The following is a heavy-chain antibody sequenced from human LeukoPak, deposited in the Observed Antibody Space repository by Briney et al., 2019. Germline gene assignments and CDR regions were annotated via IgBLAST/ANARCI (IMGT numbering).Heavy chain of an antibody. CDR2: INQVSSHI. D-gene: IGHD5/OR15-5a*01. Sequence: GGSLRLSCAASGFSFSSSAINWVRQAPGKGLEWVSSINQVSSHIYYADSVRGRFTISRDNAKNSVYLQMDSLRAEDTAVYYCSRDPTQYLRYGYFDHWGQGALVTVSS. J-gene: IGHJ4*02. V-gene: IGHV3-21*01. CDR3: SRDPTQYLRYGYFDH. CDR1: GFSFSSSA.